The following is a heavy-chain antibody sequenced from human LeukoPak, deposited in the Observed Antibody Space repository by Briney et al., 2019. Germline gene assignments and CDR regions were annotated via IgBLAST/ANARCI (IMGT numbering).Heavy chain of an antibody. CDR2: IYPGDSDT. J-gene: IGHJ3*02. V-gene: IGHV5-51*01. CDR1: GYSFTNYW. CDR3: ARPQAGSGSSFDSFDI. D-gene: IGHD3-10*01. Sequence: GESLKISCKGSGYSFTNYWIGWVRQMPGKGLEWMGIIYPGDSDTRYSPSFQGQVTISADKSISTAYLQWSSLKASDTAMYYCARPQAGSGSSFDSFDIWGQGTMVTVSS.